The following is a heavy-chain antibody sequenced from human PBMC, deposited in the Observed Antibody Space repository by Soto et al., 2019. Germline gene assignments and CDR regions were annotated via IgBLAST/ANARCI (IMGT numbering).Heavy chain of an antibody. CDR3: ARDPEQQLYGMDV. D-gene: IGHD6-13*01. V-gene: IGHV3-30-3*01. CDR2: ISYDGSNK. J-gene: IGHJ6*02. Sequence: QVQLVESGGGVVQPGRSLRLPCAASGFTFSSYAMHWVRQAPGKGLEWVAVISYDGSNKYYADSVKGRFTISRDNSKNTLYLQMNSLRAEDTAVYYCARDPEQQLYGMDVWGQGTTVTVSS. CDR1: GFTFSSYA.